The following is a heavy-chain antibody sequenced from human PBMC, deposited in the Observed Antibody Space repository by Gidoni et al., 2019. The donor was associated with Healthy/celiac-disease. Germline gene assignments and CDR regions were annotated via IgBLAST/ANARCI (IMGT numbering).Heavy chain of an antibody. CDR3: ARAGALQWPEDY. D-gene: IGHD6-19*01. CDR2: SYYSGSP. J-gene: IGHJ4*02. CDR1: GGSISSGGSY. Sequence: QVQLQESGPGLVKPSQPLSLTCPVSGGSISSGGSYWSWIRQHPGKGLEWIGYSYYSGSPYYNPSLKSRVTISVDTSKNQFSLKLSSVTAADTAVYYCARAGALQWPEDYWGQGTLVTVSS. V-gene: IGHV4-31*03.